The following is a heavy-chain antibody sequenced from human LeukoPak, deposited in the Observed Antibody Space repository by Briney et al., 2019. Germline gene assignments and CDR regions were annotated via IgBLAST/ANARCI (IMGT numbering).Heavy chain of an antibody. J-gene: IGHJ6*03. CDR1: GFTFSSYE. Sequence: GGSLRLSCAASGFTFSSYEMNWVRQAPGKGLEWVSYISSSGSTIYYADSVKGRFTISRDNAKNSLYMQMNSLRAEDTAVYYCARRGAGSGSYFDYYYYMDVWGKGTTVTISS. V-gene: IGHV3-48*03. CDR3: ARRGAGSGSYFDYYYYMDV. D-gene: IGHD3-10*01. CDR2: ISSSGSTI.